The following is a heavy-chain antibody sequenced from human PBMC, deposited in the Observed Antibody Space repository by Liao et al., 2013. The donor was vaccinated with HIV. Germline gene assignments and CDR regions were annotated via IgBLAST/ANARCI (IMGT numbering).Heavy chain of an antibody. CDR1: GVSIVSGGYS. CDR3: ASDYSDRSGSPAEYFTH. V-gene: IGHV4-30-2*01. CDR2: IYDGGIT. D-gene: IGHD3-22*01. Sequence: QVQLQESGSGLVKPSQTLSLTCAVSGVSIVSGGYSWSWIRQPPGKGLEWIGYIYDGGITYYNPSLKSRVTISADRSKNQFSLKVSAVTVADTAVYYCASDYSDRSGSPAEYFTHWARAPCSPSPQ. J-gene: IGHJ1*01.